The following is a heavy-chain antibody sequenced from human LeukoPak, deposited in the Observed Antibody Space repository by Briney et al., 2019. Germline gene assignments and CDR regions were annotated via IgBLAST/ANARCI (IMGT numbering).Heavy chain of an antibody. CDR3: ARRGRQWLDLFFDY. CDR1: GGSISSYY. V-gene: IGHV4-59*01. J-gene: IGHJ4*02. CDR2: IYYSGST. D-gene: IGHD6-19*01. Sequence: PSETLSLTCTVSGGSISSYYWSWIRQPPGKGLEWIGYIYYSGSTNYSPSLKSRVTISVDTSKNQFSLKLSSVTAADTAVYYCARRGRQWLDLFFDYWGQGTLVTVSS.